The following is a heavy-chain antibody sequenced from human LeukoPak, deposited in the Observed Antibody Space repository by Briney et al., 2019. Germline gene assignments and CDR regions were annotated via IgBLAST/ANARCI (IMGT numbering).Heavy chain of an antibody. CDR2: IMPLFGTA. J-gene: IGHJ5*02. V-gene: IGHV1-69*05. Sequence: ASVKVSCKPSGGTFNNSALSCVRHAPGQGLEWLGGIMPLFGTAVYAQKFRGRVTITKEGSTRTVYLELTSLTSDHTAVFYSARDGHGDYGSGWFDPWGQGTLVSVSS. CDR1: GGTFNNSA. CDR3: ARDGHGDYGSGWFDP. D-gene: IGHD4-17*01.